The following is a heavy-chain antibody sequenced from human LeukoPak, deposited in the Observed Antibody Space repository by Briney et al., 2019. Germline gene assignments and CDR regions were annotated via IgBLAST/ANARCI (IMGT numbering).Heavy chain of an antibody. Sequence: SVKVSCKASGGTFSSYAISWVRQAPGQGLEWMGGIIPIFGTANYAQKFQGRVTITTDESTSTAYMELSSLRSEDAAVYYCARDNYAGANWFDPWGQGTLVTVSS. CDR2: IIPIFGTA. V-gene: IGHV1-69*05. D-gene: IGHD1-7*01. CDR1: GGTFSSYA. J-gene: IGHJ5*02. CDR3: ARDNYAGANWFDP.